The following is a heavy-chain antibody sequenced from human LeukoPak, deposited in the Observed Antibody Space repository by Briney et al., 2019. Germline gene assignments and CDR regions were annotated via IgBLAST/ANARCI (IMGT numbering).Heavy chain of an antibody. Sequence: KPSQTLSLTCTVSGGSISSGGYYWSWIRQHPGKVLEWIGYIYYSGSTYYNPSLKSRVTISVDTSKNQFSLKLSSVTAADTAVYYCARIERFWFDPWGQGTLVTVSS. CDR2: IYYSGST. D-gene: IGHD6-25*01. J-gene: IGHJ5*02. CDR1: GGSISSGGYY. V-gene: IGHV4-31*03. CDR3: ARIERFWFDP.